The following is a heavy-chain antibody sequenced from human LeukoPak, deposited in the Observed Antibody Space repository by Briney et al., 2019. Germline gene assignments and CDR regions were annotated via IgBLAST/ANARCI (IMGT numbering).Heavy chain of an antibody. J-gene: IGHJ3*02. D-gene: IGHD3-10*01. CDR1: GYTFTGHY. Sequence: ASVKVSCKACGYTFTGHYMHWVRQAPGQGLEWMGWINPNSGGTNYAQKFQGWVTMTRDTSISTAYMELSRLRSDDTAVYYCARDMGDAFDIWGQGTMVTVSS. CDR2: INPNSGGT. CDR3: ARDMGDAFDI. V-gene: IGHV1-2*04.